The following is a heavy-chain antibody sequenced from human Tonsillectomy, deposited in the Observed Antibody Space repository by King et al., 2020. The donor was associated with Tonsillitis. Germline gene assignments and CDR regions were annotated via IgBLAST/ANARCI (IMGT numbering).Heavy chain of an antibody. CDR3: ATSVRYFDWLSPDY. CDR1: GGSISSSSYY. J-gene: IGHJ4*02. D-gene: IGHD3-9*01. V-gene: IGHV4-39*01. Sequence: LQLQESGPGLVKPSETLSLTCTVSGGSISSSSYYWGWIRQPPGKGLEWIGSIYYSGSTYYNPSLKSRVTISVDTSKNQFSLKLSSVTAADTAVYYCATSVRYFDWLSPDYWGQGTLVTVSS. CDR2: IYYSGST.